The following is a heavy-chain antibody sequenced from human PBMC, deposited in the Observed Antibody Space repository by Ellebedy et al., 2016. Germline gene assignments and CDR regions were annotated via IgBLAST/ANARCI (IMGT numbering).Heavy chain of an antibody. J-gene: IGHJ4*02. V-gene: IGHV4-39*01. CDR2: IYYSGNT. Sequence: SETLSLTCTVSGGSISSSSYYWGWIRQPPGKGLEWIGSIYYSGNTYYNLSLKSRVTISVDTSKNQLSLKVNSVTAADTAVYFCARVEMATILAFDYWGQGTLVTVSS. CDR3: ARVEMATILAFDY. CDR1: GGSISSSSYY. D-gene: IGHD5-24*01.